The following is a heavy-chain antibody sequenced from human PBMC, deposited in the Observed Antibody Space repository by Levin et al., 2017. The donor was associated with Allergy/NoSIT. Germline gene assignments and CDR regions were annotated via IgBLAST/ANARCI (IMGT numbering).Heavy chain of an antibody. Sequence: PGGSLRLSCATSGFTFSSYGMNWVRQAPGQGLEWVSFISGSSDATHYADSVRGRFTISRDNAKNSLYLQMNSLRDEDTAVYYCARDRVDDWNYVFEYWGQGTLVTVSS. V-gene: IGHV3-48*02. CDR3: ARDRVDDWNYVFEY. J-gene: IGHJ4*02. CDR1: GFTFSSYG. CDR2: ISGSSDAT. D-gene: IGHD1-7*01.